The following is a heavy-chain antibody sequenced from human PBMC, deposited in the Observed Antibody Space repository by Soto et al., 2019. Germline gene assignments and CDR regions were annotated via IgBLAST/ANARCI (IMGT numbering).Heavy chain of an antibody. CDR3: AREDIVLVPAAMQVDYYYGMDV. J-gene: IGHJ6*02. CDR2: IIPIFGTA. D-gene: IGHD2-2*01. Sequence: ASVKVSCKASGGTFSSYAISWVRQAPGQGLEWMGGIIPIFGTANYAQKFQGRVTITADESTSTAYMELSSLRSEDTAVYYCAREDIVLVPAAMQVDYYYGMDVWGQGTTVTVSS. V-gene: IGHV1-69*13. CDR1: GGTFSSYA.